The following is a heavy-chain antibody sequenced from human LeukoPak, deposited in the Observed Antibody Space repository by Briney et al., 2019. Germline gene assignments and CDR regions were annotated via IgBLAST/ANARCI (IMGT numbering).Heavy chain of an antibody. CDR3: AGGIESYGDYGY. D-gene: IGHD4-17*01. CDR2: IYTSGST. Sequence: PSETLSLTCTVSGGSISSYYWSWIRQPAGKGLEWIGRIYTSGSTNYNPSLKSRVTMSVDTSKNQFSLKLSSLTAADTAIYYCAGGIESYGDYGYWGQGILVTVSS. V-gene: IGHV4-4*07. CDR1: GGSISSYY. J-gene: IGHJ4*02.